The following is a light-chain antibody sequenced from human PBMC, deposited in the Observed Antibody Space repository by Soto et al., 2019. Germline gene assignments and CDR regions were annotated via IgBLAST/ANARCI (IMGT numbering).Light chain of an antibody. CDR3: SSYTSSSTLV. V-gene: IGLV1-44*01. CDR2: SNN. CDR1: SSNIGSNT. J-gene: IGLJ1*01. Sequence: QSVLTQPPSVSGTRGQRVTISCSGSSSNIGSNTANWYQHLPGTAPKVLIYSNNRRPSGVPDRFSGSKSGTSASLAISGLQSEDEADYYCSSYTSSSTLVFGTGTKVTVL.